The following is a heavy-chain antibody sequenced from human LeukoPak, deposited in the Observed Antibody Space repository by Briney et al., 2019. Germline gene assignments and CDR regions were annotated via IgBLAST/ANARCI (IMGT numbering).Heavy chain of an antibody. CDR2: IYSSGST. CDR1: GGSISAYY. D-gene: IGHD3-22*01. J-gene: IGHJ6*03. V-gene: IGHV4-59*01. CDR3: ARDSHDSSGYYYYYYMDV. Sequence: SETLSLTCAVSGGSISAYYWSWIRQPPGKGLEWIAYIYSSGSTDYNPSLKSRVTISVDTSKNQFSLKLSSVTAADTAVYYCARDSHDSSGYYYYYYMDVWGKGTTVTVSS.